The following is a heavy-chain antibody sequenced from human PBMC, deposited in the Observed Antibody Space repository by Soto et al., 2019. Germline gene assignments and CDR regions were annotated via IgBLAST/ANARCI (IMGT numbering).Heavy chain of an antibody. Sequence: GESLKISCKGSGYTFTSYWIVWVRQMPGEGLEWLGVIYPGDSDTRYSPSFQGQVTISADKSINTAYLQWSSLKASDTAMYYCASVDTAMVTTSSLFYYGMDVWGQGTTVTVSS. J-gene: IGHJ6*02. D-gene: IGHD5-18*01. CDR1: GYTFTSYW. V-gene: IGHV5-51*01. CDR2: IYPGDSDT. CDR3: ASVDTAMVTTSSLFYYGMDV.